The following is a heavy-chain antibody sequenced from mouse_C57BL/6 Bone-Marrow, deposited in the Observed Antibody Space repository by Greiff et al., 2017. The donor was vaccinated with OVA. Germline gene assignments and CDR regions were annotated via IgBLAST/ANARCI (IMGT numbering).Heavy chain of an antibody. CDR2: IRNKANNHAT. CDR1: GFTFSDAW. J-gene: IGHJ4*01. CDR3: TSPNWDEDAMDY. D-gene: IGHD4-1*02. V-gene: IGHV6-6*01. Sequence: EVQLVESGGGLVQPGGSMKLSCAASGFTFSDAWMDWVRQSPEKGLEWVAEIRNKANNHATYYAESVKGRFTISRDDSKSSVYLQMNSLRAEDTGIYYCTSPNWDEDAMDYWGQGTSVTVSS.